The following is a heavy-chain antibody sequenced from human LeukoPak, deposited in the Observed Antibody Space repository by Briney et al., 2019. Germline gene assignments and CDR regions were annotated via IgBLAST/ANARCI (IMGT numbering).Heavy chain of an antibody. CDR1: GFTFSSYA. V-gene: IGHV3-23*01. CDR3: AKDDYVWGSYRFFDY. CDR2: ISGSGGST. D-gene: IGHD3-16*02. Sequence: PGGSLRLSCAASGFTFSSYAMSWVRQAPGKGLEWVSAISGSGGSTYYADSVKGRFTISRGNSKNTLYLQMNSLRAEDTAVYYCAKDDYVWGSYRFFDYWGQGTLVTVSS. J-gene: IGHJ4*02.